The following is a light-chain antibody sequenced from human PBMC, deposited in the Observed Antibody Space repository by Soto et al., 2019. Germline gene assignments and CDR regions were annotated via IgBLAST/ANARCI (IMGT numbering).Light chain of an antibody. J-gene: IGKJ2*01. CDR1: QNIRNY. V-gene: IGKV1-39*01. CDR2: AAS. Sequence: DIQMTQSPSSLSASVGDRVTITCRASQNIRNYLNWYQQRPGKTPNLLVYAASNLRGGVPSRFSGSGSGTVFTLTINSLQPEDFATYYCHQIHSTSSYTFGQGTRVDIK. CDR3: HQIHSTSSYT.